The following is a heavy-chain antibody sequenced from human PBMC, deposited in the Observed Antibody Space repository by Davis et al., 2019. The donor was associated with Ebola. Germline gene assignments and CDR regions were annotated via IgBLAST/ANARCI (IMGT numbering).Heavy chain of an antibody. Sequence: GGSLKISCEASGFIFSSYGMHWVRQAPGKGLEWVALIWYDGSNQFYADSVKGRFTISRDNAKNTVYLQMNSVRVEDTAVYYCARDWSSSWYWFDPWGQGTLVTVSS. J-gene: IGHJ5*02. CDR1: GFIFSSYG. CDR3: ARDWSSSWYWFDP. D-gene: IGHD6-13*01. V-gene: IGHV3-33*01. CDR2: IWYDGSNQ.